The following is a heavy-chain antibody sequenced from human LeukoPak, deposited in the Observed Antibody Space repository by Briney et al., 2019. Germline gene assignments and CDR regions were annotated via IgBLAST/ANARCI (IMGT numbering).Heavy chain of an antibody. J-gene: IGHJ4*02. CDR3: ARAEDSSGYYYF. CDR2: ISYDGSNK. Sequence: GGSLRLSCAASGFTFSDSGMHWVRQAPGKGLEWVAVISYDGSNKYYADSVKGRFTISRDNSKNTLYLQMNSLRAEDTAVYYCARAEDSSGYYYFWGQGTLVTVSS. CDR1: GFTFSDSG. V-gene: IGHV3-30*04. D-gene: IGHD3-22*01.